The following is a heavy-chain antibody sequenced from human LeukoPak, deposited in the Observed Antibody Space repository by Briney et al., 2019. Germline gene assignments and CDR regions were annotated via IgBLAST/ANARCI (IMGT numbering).Heavy chain of an antibody. D-gene: IGHD3-22*01. J-gene: IGHJ4*02. Sequence: SVKVSCKASGGTFSSYAISWVRQAPGQGLEWMGRIIPILGIANYAQKFRGRVTITADKSTSTAYMELSSLRSEDTAVYYCARDGYLYYYDSSGYYHFDYWGQGTLVTVSS. CDR1: GGTFSSYA. CDR2: IIPILGIA. V-gene: IGHV1-69*04. CDR3: ARDGYLYYYDSSGYYHFDY.